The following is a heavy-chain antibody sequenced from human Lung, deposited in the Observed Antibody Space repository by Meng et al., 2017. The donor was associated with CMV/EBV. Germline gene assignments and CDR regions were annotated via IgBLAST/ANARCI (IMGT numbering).Heavy chain of an antibody. J-gene: IGHJ4*02. CDR1: GDIVSSNSAA. CDR3: ARGINGGCGD. CDR2: IYYRSKWYH. V-gene: IGHV6-1*01. Sequence: QLQLQQSGPGLVKPSQTLSLTCAISGDIVSSNSAAWHWIRQSPSRGLEWLGRIYYRSKWYHEYAVSVKSRITISPDTPKNQFSLQLNSMTPEDTAVYYCARGINGGCGDWGQGTLVTVSS. D-gene: IGHD4-23*01.